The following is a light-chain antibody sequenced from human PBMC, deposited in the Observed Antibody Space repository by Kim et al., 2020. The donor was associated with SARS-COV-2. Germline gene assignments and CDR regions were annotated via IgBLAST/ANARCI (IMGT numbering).Light chain of an antibody. V-gene: IGKV3-15*01. CDR1: QSVSSN. CDR3: QQYNNWPPLT. CDR2: GAY. Sequence: SPGERATLSCRASQSVSSNLAWYKQKPGQAPRLLIYGAYTRATGIPARCSGSGSGTEFTLTISSLQSEDFAVYYCQQYNNWPPLTFGGGTKVDIK. J-gene: IGKJ4*01.